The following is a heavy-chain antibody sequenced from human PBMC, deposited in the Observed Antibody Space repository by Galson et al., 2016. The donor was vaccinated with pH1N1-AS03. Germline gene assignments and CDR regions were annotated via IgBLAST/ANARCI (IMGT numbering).Heavy chain of an antibody. V-gene: IGHV5-51*01. D-gene: IGHD4-17*01. CDR2: IFPGDSDT. CDR3: ARRAYGDYVDYFDY. J-gene: IGHJ4*02. CDR1: GYTFTKYW. Sequence: QSGAEVKKPGESLKISCKGSGYTFTKYWIGWVRQMPGKGLEWMGIIFPGDSDTRYRPSFQGQVTISADKSISTAYLQLNSLKASDTAMYYCARRAYGDYVDYFDYWAREPWSPSPQ.